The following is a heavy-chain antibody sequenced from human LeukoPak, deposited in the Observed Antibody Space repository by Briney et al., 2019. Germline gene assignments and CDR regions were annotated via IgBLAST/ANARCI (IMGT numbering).Heavy chain of an antibody. CDR2: INQSGNT. V-gene: IGHV4-34*01. CDR1: GESFSGYY. J-gene: IGHJ4*02. Sequence: SETLSLTCAVYGESFSGYYWNWIRQSPGKGLEWIGEINQSGNTNYNPSLESRVTMSVDTSTNQFSLNLSSVTAADTAVYYCARDNGDPPLDSWGQGTLVTVSS. CDR3: ARDNGDPPLDS. D-gene: IGHD2-8*01.